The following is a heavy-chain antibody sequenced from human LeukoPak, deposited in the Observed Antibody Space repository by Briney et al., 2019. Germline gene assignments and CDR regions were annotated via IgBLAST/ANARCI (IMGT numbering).Heavy chain of an antibody. V-gene: IGHV3-33*01. CDR1: GFTFSSYG. CDR2: IWYDGSNK. Sequence: GGSLRLSCAASGFTFSSYGMHWVRQAPGKGLEWVAVIWYDGSNKYYADSVKGRFTISKDNSKNTLYLQMNSLRAEDTAVYYCARGFLEWPSDVGYYYMDVWGKGTTVTVSS. CDR3: ARGFLEWPSDVGYYYMDV. D-gene: IGHD3-3*01. J-gene: IGHJ6*03.